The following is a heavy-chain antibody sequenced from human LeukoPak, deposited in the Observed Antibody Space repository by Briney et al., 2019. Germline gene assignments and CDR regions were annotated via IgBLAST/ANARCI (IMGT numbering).Heavy chain of an antibody. V-gene: IGHV4-59*08. CDR3: ASFGVGAPIHDAFDI. Sequence: SETLSLTCTVSGASIRSSYWSWIRQPPGKGLEWIGYISYTGSTNYNPSLKSRVSLSVDTSKNQFSLELSSVTAADTAVYYCASFGVGAPIHDAFDIWGQGTMVTVSS. CDR2: ISYTGST. J-gene: IGHJ3*02. D-gene: IGHD1-26*01. CDR1: GASIRSSY.